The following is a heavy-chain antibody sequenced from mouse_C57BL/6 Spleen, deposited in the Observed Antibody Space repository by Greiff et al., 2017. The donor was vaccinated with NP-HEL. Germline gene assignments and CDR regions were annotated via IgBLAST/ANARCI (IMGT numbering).Heavy chain of an antibody. CDR1: GYAFRSYW. CDR2: IYPGIGDT. V-gene: IGHV1-80*01. Sequence: VQLQQSGAELVKPGASVKISCKASGYAFRSYWMNWVKQRPGQGLEWIGQIYPGIGDTNYNGKFKGKATLTADKSSSTAYMQLSSLTSEDSAVYFCARGIYYGYWYFDVWGTGTTVTVSS. J-gene: IGHJ1*03. CDR3: ARGIYYGYWYFDV. D-gene: IGHD2-1*01.